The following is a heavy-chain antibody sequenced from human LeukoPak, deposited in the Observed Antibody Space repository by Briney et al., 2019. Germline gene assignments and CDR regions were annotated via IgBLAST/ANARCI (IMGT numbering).Heavy chain of an antibody. D-gene: IGHD3-22*01. J-gene: IGHJ4*02. Sequence: SETLSLTCTVSGGSISSYYWSWIRQPPGKGLEWIGYIYYSGSTDYNPSHKSRVTISVDTSKNQFSLKLSSVTAADTAVYYCARDGQDYYDSGGYYYFDFWGQGTLVTVSS. CDR3: ARDGQDYYDSGGYYYFDF. V-gene: IGHV4-59*12. CDR2: IYYSGST. CDR1: GGSISSYY.